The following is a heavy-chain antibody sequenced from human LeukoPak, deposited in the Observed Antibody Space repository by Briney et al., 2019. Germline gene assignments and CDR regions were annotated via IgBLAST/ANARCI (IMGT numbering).Heavy chain of an antibody. CDR2: ISYDGSNK. CDR1: GFTFSSYA. J-gene: IGHJ3*02. Sequence: GGSLRLSCAASGFTFSSYAMHWVRQAPGKGLEWVAVISYDGSNKYYADSVKGRFTISRDNSKNTLYLQMNSLRAEDTAVYYCAKDETGLDAFDIWGQGTMVTVSS. CDR3: AKDETGLDAFDI. D-gene: IGHD7-27*01. V-gene: IGHV3-30-3*01.